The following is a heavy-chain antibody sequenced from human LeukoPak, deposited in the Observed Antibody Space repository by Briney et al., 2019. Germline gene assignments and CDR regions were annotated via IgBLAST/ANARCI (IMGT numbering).Heavy chain of an antibody. V-gene: IGHV4-34*01. D-gene: IGHD1-26*01. CDR1: GGSFSGYY. Sequence: SETLSLTCAVYGGSFSGYYWSWIRQPPGKGLERIGEINHSGSTNYNPSLKSRVTISEDTSKNQFSLKLSSVTAADTAVYYCARVTDSGSYYFDYWGQGTLVTVSS. CDR3: ARVTDSGSYYFDY. J-gene: IGHJ4*02. CDR2: INHSGST.